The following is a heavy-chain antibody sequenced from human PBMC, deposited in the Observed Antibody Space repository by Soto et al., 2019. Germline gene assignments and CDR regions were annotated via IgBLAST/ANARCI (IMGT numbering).Heavy chain of an antibody. CDR2: IYYSGST. CDR1: GCSLYRGGSY. CDR3: ARVAGYCSGGRCWAPYYFDY. Sequence: SSETLSPPCPLFGCSLYRGGSYWGRVRQHPRKGLAWIGYIYYSGSTYYNPSLKSRVTISVDTSKNQFSLKLSSVTAADTAVYYCARVAGYCSGGRCWAPYYFDYWGQGTLVTVSS. J-gene: IGHJ4*02. D-gene: IGHD2-15*01. V-gene: IGHV4-31*03.